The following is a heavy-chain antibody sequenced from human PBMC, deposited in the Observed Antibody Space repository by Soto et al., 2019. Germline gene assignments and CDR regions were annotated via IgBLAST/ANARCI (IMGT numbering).Heavy chain of an antibody. V-gene: IGHV1-2*04. CDR1: GYTFTGYY. Sequence: ASVKVSCKASGYTFTGYYMDWVRQAPGQGLEWMGWINPNSGGTNYAQKFQGWVTMTRDTSISTAYMELSRLRSDDTAVYYCARGSRNYYYDSSGYLNAFDIWGQGTMVTVS. CDR2: INPNSGGT. CDR3: ARGSRNYYYDSSGYLNAFDI. J-gene: IGHJ3*02. D-gene: IGHD3-22*01.